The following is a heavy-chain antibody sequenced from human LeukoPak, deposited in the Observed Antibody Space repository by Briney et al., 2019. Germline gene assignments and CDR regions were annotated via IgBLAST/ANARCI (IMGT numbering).Heavy chain of an antibody. CDR1: GGSVSSGDYY. CDR2: IYYSGST. J-gene: IGHJ3*02. D-gene: IGHD6-6*01. CDR3: ARQGSPIAARRDAFDI. Sequence: SETLSLTCTVSGGSVSSGDYYWSWIRQPPGKGLEWIGYIYYSGSTYYNPSLKSRVTISVDTSKNQFSLKLSSVTAADTAVYYCARQGSPIAARRDAFDIWGQGTMVTVSS. V-gene: IGHV4-30-4*01.